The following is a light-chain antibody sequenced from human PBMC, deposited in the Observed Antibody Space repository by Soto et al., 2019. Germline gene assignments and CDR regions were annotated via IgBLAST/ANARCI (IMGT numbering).Light chain of an antibody. V-gene: IGKV3-20*01. CDR1: QSVSSSY. CDR2: GAS. J-gene: IGKJ2*01. Sequence: IVLTQSAGTLSLYPGERATLSCRASQSVSSSYFAWYQQKPGQAPRLLIYGASGRATGIPDRFSGSGSGTDFTLTISRLEPEDFAVYYCQQYGSSPMYTFGQGTKLEIK. CDR3: QQYGSSPMYT.